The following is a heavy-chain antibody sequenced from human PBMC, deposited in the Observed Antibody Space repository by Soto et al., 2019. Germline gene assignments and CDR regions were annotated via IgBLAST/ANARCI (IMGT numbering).Heavy chain of an antibody. D-gene: IGHD3-10*01. Sequence: SQTLSLTCTVSGGSLSSYYWSWIRQPPGKGLEWIGYIYYSGSTNYNPSLKSRVTISVDTSKNQFSLKLSSVTAADTAVYYCAIQGGSGSYYPPYYMDVWGKGTTVTVSS. V-gene: IGHV4-59*08. J-gene: IGHJ6*03. CDR3: AIQGGSGSYYPPYYMDV. CDR2: IYYSGST. CDR1: GGSLSSYY.